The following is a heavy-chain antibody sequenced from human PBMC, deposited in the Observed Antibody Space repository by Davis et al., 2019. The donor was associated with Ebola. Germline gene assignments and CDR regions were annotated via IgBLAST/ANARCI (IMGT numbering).Heavy chain of an antibody. CDR1: GFTVSSNY. Sequence: GESLKISCAASGFTVSSNYMSWVRQAPGKGLEWVSVIYSGGSTYYADSVKGRFTISRDNSKNTLYLQMNSLKAEDTAVYYCARANYDEDYYYYYYMDVWGQGTTVTVSS. CDR2: IYSGGST. CDR3: ARANYDEDYYYYYYMDV. D-gene: IGHD1-7*01. V-gene: IGHV3-53*01. J-gene: IGHJ6*03.